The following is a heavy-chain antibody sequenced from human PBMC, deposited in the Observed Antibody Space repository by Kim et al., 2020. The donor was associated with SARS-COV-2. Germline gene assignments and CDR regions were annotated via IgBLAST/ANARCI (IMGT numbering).Heavy chain of an antibody. V-gene: IGHV3-23*01. Sequence: GGYLRLSCAASGFTFSSYAMSWVRQAPGKGLEWVSAISGSGGSTYYADSVKGRFTISRDNSKNTLYLQMNSLRAEDTAVYYCAKRRVESESYYAGGYFQHWGQGTLVTVSS. D-gene: IGHD1-26*01. CDR1: GFTFSSYA. CDR3: AKRRVESESYYAGGYFQH. CDR2: ISGSGGST. J-gene: IGHJ1*01.